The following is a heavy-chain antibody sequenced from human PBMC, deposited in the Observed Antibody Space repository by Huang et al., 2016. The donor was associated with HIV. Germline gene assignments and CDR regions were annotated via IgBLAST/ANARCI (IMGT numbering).Heavy chain of an antibody. D-gene: IGHD1-1*01. Sequence: QVQLQQWGAGLLKPSETLSLTCAVYGGSFSGYYWGWIRQSPGKGLGWIGEINHRGSTNYNPSLKSRLTISVDTSKKQCSLKLSSVTAADTAVYYCAREKMMSWLDDHDAFDIWGQGTMVTVSS. CDR1: GGSFSGYY. CDR3: AREKMMSWLDDHDAFDI. J-gene: IGHJ3*02. V-gene: IGHV4-34*01. CDR2: INHRGST.